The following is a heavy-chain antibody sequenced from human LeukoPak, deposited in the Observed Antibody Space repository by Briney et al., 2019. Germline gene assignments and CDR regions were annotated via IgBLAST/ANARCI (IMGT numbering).Heavy chain of an antibody. CDR3: ARIAAAGPVDY. Sequence: GGSLRLSCAASGLTAISNYMSWVRQAPGKGLEWVSVIYSGVGTYYADSVKGRFIISRDNSKNTLYLQMNSLRVEDTAVYYCARIAAAGPVDYWGQGTLVTVSS. J-gene: IGHJ4*02. V-gene: IGHV3-66*01. D-gene: IGHD6-25*01. CDR2: IYSGVGT. CDR1: GLTAISNY.